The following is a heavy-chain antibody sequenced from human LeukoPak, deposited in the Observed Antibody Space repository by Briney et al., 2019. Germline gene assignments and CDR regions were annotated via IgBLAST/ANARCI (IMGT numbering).Heavy chain of an antibody. J-gene: IGHJ6*03. D-gene: IGHD2-2*01. V-gene: IGHV3-23*01. CDR3: ARDPANPYNYYYYYYMDV. CDR2: ISGRGGST. CDR1: GFTSSNYA. Sequence: GGSLRLSCAASGFTSSNYAMSWVRQAPGKGLEWVSAISGRGGSTYYADSVKGRFTISRDNSKNTLYLQMNSLRAEDTAVYYCARDPANPYNYYYYYYMDVWGKGTTVTVSS.